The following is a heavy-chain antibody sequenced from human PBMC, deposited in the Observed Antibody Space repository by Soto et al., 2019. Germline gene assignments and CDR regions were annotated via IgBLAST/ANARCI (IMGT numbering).Heavy chain of an antibody. CDR1: GYTFTSYA. J-gene: IGHJ5*02. D-gene: IGHD1-1*01. CDR3: ARSPSYPELDWFDP. Sequence: RASVKVSCKASGYTFTSYAMHWVRQAPGQRLEWMGWINAGNGNTKYSQKFQGGVTITRDTSASTAYMELSSLRSEDTAVYYCARSPSYPELDWFDPWGQGTLVTVSS. V-gene: IGHV1-3*01. CDR2: INAGNGNT.